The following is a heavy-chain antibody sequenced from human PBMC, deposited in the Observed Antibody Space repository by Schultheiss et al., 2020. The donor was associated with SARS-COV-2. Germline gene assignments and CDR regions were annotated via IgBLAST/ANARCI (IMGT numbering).Heavy chain of an antibody. V-gene: IGHV3-21*01. CDR1: GFTFSSYG. CDR3: ARAPPENYYDSSGYPDY. J-gene: IGHJ4*02. CDR2: ISGSGGST. Sequence: GESLKISCVASGFTFSSYGMHWVRQAPGKGLEWVSAISGSGGSTYYADSVKGRFTISRDNAKNSLYLQMNSLRAEDTAVYYCARAPPENYYDSSGYPDYWGQGTLVTVSS. D-gene: IGHD3-22*01.